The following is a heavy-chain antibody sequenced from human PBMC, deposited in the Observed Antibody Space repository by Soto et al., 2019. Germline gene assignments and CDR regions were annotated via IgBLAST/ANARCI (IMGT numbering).Heavy chain of an antibody. CDR3: AKESGYYMYYYYGMDV. V-gene: IGHV3-23*01. D-gene: IGHD3-3*01. CDR1: GFTFSSYA. CDR2: ISGSGGST. Sequence: EVQLLESGGGLVQPGGSLRLSCAASGFTFSSYAMSWVRQAPGKGLEWVSAISGSGGSTYYADSVKGRFTISRDNSKNTLYLQMNSLRAEDTAVYYCAKESGYYMYYYYGMDVWGQGTTVTVSS. J-gene: IGHJ6*02.